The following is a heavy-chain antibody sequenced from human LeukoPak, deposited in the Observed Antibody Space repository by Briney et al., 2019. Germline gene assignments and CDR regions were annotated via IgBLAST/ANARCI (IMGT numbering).Heavy chain of an antibody. V-gene: IGHV3-7*01. D-gene: IGHD3-10*01. CDR1: GFTFSNYW. CDR2: IEQDGSEK. Sequence: GGSLRLSCAASGFTFSNYWMSWVRQAPGKGLEWVANIEQDGSEKYYVDSVKGRFTISRDNAKNSLYLQMNSLRAEDTAVYYCARDTYYYGPGSYFFDYWGQGTLVTVSS. CDR3: ARDTYYYGPGSYFFDY. J-gene: IGHJ4*02.